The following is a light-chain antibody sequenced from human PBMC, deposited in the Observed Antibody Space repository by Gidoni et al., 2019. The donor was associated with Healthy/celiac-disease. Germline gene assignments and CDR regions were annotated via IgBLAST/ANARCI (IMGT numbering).Light chain of an antibody. CDR2: AAS. J-gene: IGKJ2*01. CDR1: QGISSY. V-gene: IGKV1-8*01. Sequence: AIRMTPSPSSFSASTGDRVTITCRASQGISSYLAWYQQKPGKAPKLLIYAASTLQSGVPSRFSGSGSRTDFTLTISCLQSEDFATYYCQQYYSYSYTFGQGTKLEIK. CDR3: QQYYSYSYT.